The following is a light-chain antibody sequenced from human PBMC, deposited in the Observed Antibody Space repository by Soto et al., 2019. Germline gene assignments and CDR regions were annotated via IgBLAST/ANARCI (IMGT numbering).Light chain of an antibody. CDR3: ETWDSNTRV. V-gene: IGLV2-14*03. J-gene: IGLJ3*02. Sequence: QSALTQPASVSGSPGQSITMSCTGTSSDVGGYNYVSWYQQHPGKAPKLMIYDVTHRPSGVSDRFSGSKSGNTASLTISGLQAEDEADYYCETWDSNTRVFGGGTKVTVL. CDR1: SSDVGGYNY. CDR2: DVT.